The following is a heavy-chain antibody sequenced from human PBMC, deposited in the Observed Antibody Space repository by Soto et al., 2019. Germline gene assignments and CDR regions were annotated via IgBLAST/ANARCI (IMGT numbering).Heavy chain of an antibody. V-gene: IGHV2-70*01. J-gene: IGHJ6*02. CDR2: IDWDDDK. Sequence: SGPTLVNPTQTLTLTCTFSGFSLSTSGMCVSWIRQPPGKALEWLALIDWDDDKYYSTSLKTRLTISKDTSKNQVVLTMTNMDPVDTATYYCARTPLSPVDYYYYGMDVWGQGSTVTVSS. CDR1: GFSLSTSGMC. CDR3: ARTPLSPVDYYYYGMDV. D-gene: IGHD2-15*01.